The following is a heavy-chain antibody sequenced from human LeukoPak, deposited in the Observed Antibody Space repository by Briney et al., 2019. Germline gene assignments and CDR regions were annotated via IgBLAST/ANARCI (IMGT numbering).Heavy chain of an antibody. CDR2: ISGSGGST. J-gene: IGHJ4*02. Sequence: GGSLRLSCIASGFTFSSHAMSWVRQAPGKGLEWVSAISGSGGSTYYADAVKGRFTISRDNSKNTLYLQMNSLRAADTAVYYCAKGGGYSGDYVSAYWGQGTLVTVSS. V-gene: IGHV3-23*01. CDR1: GFTFSSHA. CDR3: AKGGGYSGDYVSAY. D-gene: IGHD4-17*01.